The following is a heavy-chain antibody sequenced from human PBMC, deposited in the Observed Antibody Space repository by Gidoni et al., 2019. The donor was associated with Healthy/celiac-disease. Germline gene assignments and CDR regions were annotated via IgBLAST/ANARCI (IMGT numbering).Heavy chain of an antibody. CDR2: ISYDGSNK. Sequence: QVQLVESGGGVVQPGRSLRLSCAAPGFTFSSDAMHWVRQATGKGLEWVAVISYDGSNKYYADSVKGRFTISRDNSKNTLYLQMNSLRAEDTAVYYCARESSYKLDYWGQGTLVTVSS. J-gene: IGHJ4*02. CDR3: ARESSYKLDY. D-gene: IGHD6-13*01. V-gene: IGHV3-30*04. CDR1: GFTFSSDA.